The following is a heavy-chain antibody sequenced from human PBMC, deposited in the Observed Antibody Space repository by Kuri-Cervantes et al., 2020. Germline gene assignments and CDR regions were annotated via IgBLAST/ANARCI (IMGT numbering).Heavy chain of an antibody. CDR1: GFTFSNYG. Sequence: GGSLRLSCAAPGFTFSNYGMHWVRQAPGKGLEWVAFIWYGGSNKNYADSVKGRFTISRDNSKNTLSLQMNSLRVEDTAVYYCATNWYDSEIIGGMDYWGQGTMVTVSS. CDR2: IWYGGSNK. V-gene: IGHV3-30*02. CDR3: ATNWYDSEIIGGMDY. J-gene: IGHJ4*01. D-gene: IGHD3-10*01.